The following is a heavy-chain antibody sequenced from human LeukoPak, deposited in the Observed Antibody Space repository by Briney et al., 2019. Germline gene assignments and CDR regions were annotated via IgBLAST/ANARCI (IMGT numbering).Heavy chain of an antibody. D-gene: IGHD3-10*02. CDR1: GFTFSNYG. J-gene: IGHJ6*02. CDR3: AKDLSSGSSIYGMDV. CDR2: ISYSGSNK. Sequence: PGRSLRLSCAAPGFTFSNYGMHWVPQAPGKGLEWVALISYSGSNKYYADSVRGRFTISRDNSKNTLYLQMNSLRAEDTAVYYCAKDLSSGSSIYGMDVWGQGTTVTVSS. V-gene: IGHV3-30*18.